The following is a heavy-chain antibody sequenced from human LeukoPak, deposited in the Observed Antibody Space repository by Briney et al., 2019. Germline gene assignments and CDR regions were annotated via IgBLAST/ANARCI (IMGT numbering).Heavy chain of an antibody. D-gene: IGHD3-3*01. Sequence: SETLSLTCTVSGGSISSYYWSWIRQPPGKGREWIGYNNYSGSTNYNTSLKSRVTISVDTSKNQFSLKLSSVTAADTAVYYCARAYYDFWSGYADAFDIWAQGTMVTVSS. CDR3: ARAYYDFWSGYADAFDI. V-gene: IGHV4-59*01. J-gene: IGHJ3*02. CDR1: GGSISSYY. CDR2: NNYSGST.